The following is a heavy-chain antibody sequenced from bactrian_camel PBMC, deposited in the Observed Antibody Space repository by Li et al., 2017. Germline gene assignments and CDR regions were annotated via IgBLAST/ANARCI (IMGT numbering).Heavy chain of an antibody. D-gene: IGHD5*01. J-gene: IGHJ4*01. V-gene: IGHV3S1*01. CDR2: LHTVRYWR. CDR1: GLILDHAC. CDR3: AAGPTSRSLSTCTLEDDPWGTELGY. Sequence: HVQLVESGGGSAQSGGSLRVSCAASGLILDHACVAWFRQPPGKARERVASLHTVRYWRYYADSVKGRFTISRDNAKNTVYLQMDNLKPEDTGMYFCAAGPTSRSLSTCTLEDDPWGTELGYWGQGTQVTV.